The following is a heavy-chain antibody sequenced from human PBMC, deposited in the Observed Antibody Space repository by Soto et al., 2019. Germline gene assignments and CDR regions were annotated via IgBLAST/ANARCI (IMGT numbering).Heavy chain of an antibody. J-gene: IGHJ3*02. V-gene: IGHV3-13*01. CDR2: IGTAGDT. Sequence: EVQLVESGGGLVQPGGSLRLSCAASGFTFSSYDMHWVRQATGKGLEWVSAIGTAGDTYYPGSVKGRFTISRENAKNSLYLQMNSLRAGDTAVYYCARADYGDYVSAFDIWGQGTMVNVSS. CDR3: ARADYGDYVSAFDI. D-gene: IGHD4-17*01. CDR1: GFTFSSYD.